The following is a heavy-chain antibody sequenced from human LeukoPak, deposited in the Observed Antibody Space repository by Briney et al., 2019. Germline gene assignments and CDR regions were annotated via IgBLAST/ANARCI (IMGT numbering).Heavy chain of an antibody. J-gene: IGHJ3*02. V-gene: IGHV4-59*01. CDR3: ARKGGYYDAFDI. Sequence: PSETLSLTCTVSGGSISSYYWSWLRQPPGKGLEWIGFIYYSGITDYNPSLKSRVTISVDTSKNQFPLKLTSVTAADTAVYYCARKGGYYDAFDIWGQGTMVTVSS. CDR1: GGSISSYY. D-gene: IGHD3-22*01. CDR2: IYYSGIT.